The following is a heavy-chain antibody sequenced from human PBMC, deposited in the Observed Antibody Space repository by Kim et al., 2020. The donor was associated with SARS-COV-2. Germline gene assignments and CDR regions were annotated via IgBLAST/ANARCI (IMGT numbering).Heavy chain of an antibody. D-gene: IGHD6-13*01. J-gene: IGHJ5*02. CDR3: ARGAIAAWSSVSWGRRLLNNWFDP. V-gene: IGHV4-34*01. Sequence: SETLSLTCAVYGGSFSGYYWSWIRQPPGKGLEWIGEINHSGSTNYNPSLKSRVTISVDTSKNQFSLKLSSVTAADTAVYYCARGAIAAWSSVSWGRRLLNNWFDPWGQGTLVTVSS. CDR1: GGSFSGYY. CDR2: INHSGST.